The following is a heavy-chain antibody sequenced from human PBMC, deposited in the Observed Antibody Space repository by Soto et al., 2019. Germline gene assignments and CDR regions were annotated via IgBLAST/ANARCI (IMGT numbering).Heavy chain of an antibody. D-gene: IGHD3-22*01. CDR1: GFTVSSNY. V-gene: IGHV3-53*01. CDR2: IYSGGST. CDR3: ARDCGSSGSEPYYYYGMDV. Sequence: GGSLRLSCAASGFTVSSNYMSWVRQAPGKGLEWVSVIYSGGSTYYADSVKGRFTISRDNSKNTLYLQMNSLRAEDTAVYYCARDCGSSGSEPYYYYGMDVWGPGTMGTVSS. J-gene: IGHJ6*02.